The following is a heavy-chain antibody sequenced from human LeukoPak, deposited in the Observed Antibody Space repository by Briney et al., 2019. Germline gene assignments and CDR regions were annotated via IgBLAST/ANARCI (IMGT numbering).Heavy chain of an antibody. J-gene: IGHJ6*02. V-gene: IGHV3-30-3*01. CDR3: ARAPSSYMDV. CDR2: ISYDGSNK. Sequence: GGSLRLSCVASGFTFSSYAMHWVRQAPGKGLEWVAVISYDGSNKYYADSVKGRSTISRDNSKNTLYLQMNSLRAEDTAVYYCARAPSSYMDVWGQGTTVTVSS. CDR1: GFTFSSYA. D-gene: IGHD6-13*01.